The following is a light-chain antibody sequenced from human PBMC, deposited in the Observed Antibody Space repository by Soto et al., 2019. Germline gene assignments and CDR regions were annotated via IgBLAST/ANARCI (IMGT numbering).Light chain of an antibody. CDR1: NIGSKS. Sequence: SYELTQPPSVSVAPGKTARITCGGNNIGSKSVHWYQQKPGQAPVLVIYYDSDRPSGIPERFSGSNSGNTATLTISRVEAGDEADYYCQVWDSSSERPGVFGGGTKLTV. CDR2: YDS. CDR3: QVWDSSSERPGV. V-gene: IGLV3-21*04. J-gene: IGLJ3*02.